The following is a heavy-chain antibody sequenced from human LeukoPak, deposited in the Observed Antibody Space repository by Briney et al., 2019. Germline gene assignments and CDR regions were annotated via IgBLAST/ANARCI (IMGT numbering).Heavy chain of an antibody. V-gene: IGHV5-51*01. CDR1: GYSLTSYW. J-gene: IGHJ6*02. CDR2: IYPGDSDT. CDR3: ARFTAVAGTVYYYGMDV. Sequence: GESLKISCKGSGYSLTSYWIGWVRQMPGKGLEWMGIIYPGDSDTRYSPSFQGQVTISADKSISTAYLQWSSLKASDTAMYYCARFTAVAGTVYYYGMDVWGQGTTVTVSS. D-gene: IGHD6-19*01.